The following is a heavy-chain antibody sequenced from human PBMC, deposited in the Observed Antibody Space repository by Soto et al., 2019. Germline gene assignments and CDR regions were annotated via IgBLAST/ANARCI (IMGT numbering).Heavy chain of an antibody. CDR1: GFTFSDYY. D-gene: IGHD6-19*01. Sequence: QVQLVESGGGLVKPGGSLRLSCAASGFTFSDYYMSWIRQAPGKGLEWVSYISSSGSTIYYADSVKGRFTISRDNAKNSLYLQMNRVSAEDTAVYYCARDRTPQQWLYTVEFDYWGQGTLVTVSS. CDR2: ISSSGSTI. V-gene: IGHV3-11*01. CDR3: ARDRTPQQWLYTVEFDY. J-gene: IGHJ4*02.